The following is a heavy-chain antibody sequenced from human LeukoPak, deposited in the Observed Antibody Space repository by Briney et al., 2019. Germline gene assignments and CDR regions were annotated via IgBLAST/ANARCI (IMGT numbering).Heavy chain of an antibody. CDR3: ARQVGSSGWY. V-gene: IGHV4-39*01. Sequence: SETLSLTCTVSGGSISSSSYYWGWIRQPPGKGLEWIGSIYYSGSTYYNPSLKTRIPISVDTSKNQFSLKLSTVTAADTAVYYCARQVGSSGWYWGEGTLVTVSS. J-gene: IGHJ4*02. CDR2: IYYSGST. D-gene: IGHD6-19*01. CDR1: GGSISSSSYY.